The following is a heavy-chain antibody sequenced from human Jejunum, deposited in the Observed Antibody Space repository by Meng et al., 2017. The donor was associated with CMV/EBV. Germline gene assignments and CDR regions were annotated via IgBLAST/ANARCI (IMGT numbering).Heavy chain of an antibody. J-gene: IGHJ4*02. CDR1: GITFSNYW. CDR2: IKGDGSST. D-gene: IGHD1-1*01. CDR3: AAYTTVSAY. V-gene: IGHV3-74*03. Sequence: LRLSCAASGITFSNYWMNWYRQVPGKGLLWVSNIKGDGSSTTYADSVRGRFTISRDNAKNTLSLQMNSLRAEDTAVYYCAAYTTVSAYWGLGTLVTVSS.